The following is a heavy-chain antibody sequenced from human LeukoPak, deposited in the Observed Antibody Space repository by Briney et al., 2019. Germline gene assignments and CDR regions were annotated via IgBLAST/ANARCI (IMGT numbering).Heavy chain of an antibody. V-gene: IGHV3-48*04. D-gene: IGHD5-24*01. CDR3: ARGREGGFDI. Sequence: PGGSLRLSCAASGFTFSSYSMNWVRQAPGKGLEWFSYIRSDGSPIYYADSVKGRFSISRDNAKNSLFLQMNSLRAEDTAVYYCARGREGGFDIWGQGTVVTVSS. J-gene: IGHJ3*02. CDR2: IRSDGSPI. CDR1: GFTFSSYS.